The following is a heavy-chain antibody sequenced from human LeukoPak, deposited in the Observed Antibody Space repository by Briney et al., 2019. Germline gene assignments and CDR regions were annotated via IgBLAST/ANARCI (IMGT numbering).Heavy chain of an antibody. CDR2: IYTSGST. CDR3: VVTEEYGNYVY. Sequence: SQTLSLTCTVSGGSISSGSYYWSWIRQPAGKGLEWIGRIYTSGSTNYNPSLKSRVTISVDTSKNQFSLKLSSVTAADTAVYYCVVTEEYGNYVYWGQGTLLSVSS. V-gene: IGHV4-61*02. CDR1: GGSISSGSYY. J-gene: IGHJ4*02. D-gene: IGHD2/OR15-2a*01.